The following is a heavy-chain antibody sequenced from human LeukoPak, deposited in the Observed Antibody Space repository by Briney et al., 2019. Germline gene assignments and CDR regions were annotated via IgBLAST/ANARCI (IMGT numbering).Heavy chain of an antibody. CDR1: GSSFITYW. J-gene: IGHJ4*02. CDR3: ARHQIVGATRSPFDY. V-gene: IGHV5-51*01. Sequence: GESLKISCKGSGSSFITYWIGWVRQMPGKGLEWMGIIYPGDSDTRYSPSFQGQVTISADKSISTAYLQWTSLKASDTAMYYCARHQIVGATRSPFDYWGQGTLVTVSS. CDR2: IYPGDSDT. D-gene: IGHD1-26*01.